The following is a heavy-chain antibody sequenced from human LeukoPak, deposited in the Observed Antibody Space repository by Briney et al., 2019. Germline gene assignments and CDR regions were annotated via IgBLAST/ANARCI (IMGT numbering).Heavy chain of an antibody. CDR3: ATSHGPAPLAAAGDRGNWFDP. Sequence: TLSLTRAVSGVSTTGTTYYSRWIRQPAGKGLEWVVRIYTRGSTNYNPSLTSRVTITVDTSTSQFSLRLRSVPAADAAVYYCATSHGPAPLAAAGDRGNWFDPWGQGTLVTVSS. D-gene: IGHD6-13*01. V-gene: IGHV4-61*02. CDR1: GVSTTGTTYY. CDR2: IYTRGST. J-gene: IGHJ5*02.